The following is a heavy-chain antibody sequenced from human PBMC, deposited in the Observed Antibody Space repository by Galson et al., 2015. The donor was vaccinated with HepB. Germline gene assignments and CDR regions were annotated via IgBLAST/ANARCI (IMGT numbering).Heavy chain of an antibody. Sequence: SLRLSCAASGFTFSDYWMTWVRQAPGKGLEWVANIKRDGSEKNYVDSVKGRVTISRDNAKNSLFLQMDSLRAEDTAVYFCARSLRLYYGLDVWGQGTTVTVSS. CDR3: ARSLRLYYGLDV. CDR1: GFTFSDYW. CDR2: IKRDGSEK. V-gene: IGHV3-7*03. J-gene: IGHJ6*02.